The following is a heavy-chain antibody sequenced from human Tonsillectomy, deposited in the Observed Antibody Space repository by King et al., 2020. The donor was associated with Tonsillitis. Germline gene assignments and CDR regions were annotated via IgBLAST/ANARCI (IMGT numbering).Heavy chain of an antibody. Sequence: VQLVESGGGLVRPGGSLRLSCAASGFTFSSYAMSWVRQAPGKGLEWVSVISGSGGSTYYADSVKGRFIISRDNSKNTLYLQMNSLRAEDTAAYYCAKSGGFDLYYYYGMDVWGQGTTVIVS. D-gene: IGHD5-12*01. CDR1: GFTFSSYA. V-gene: IGHV3-23*04. CDR2: ISGSGGST. J-gene: IGHJ6*02. CDR3: AKSGGFDLYYYYGMDV.